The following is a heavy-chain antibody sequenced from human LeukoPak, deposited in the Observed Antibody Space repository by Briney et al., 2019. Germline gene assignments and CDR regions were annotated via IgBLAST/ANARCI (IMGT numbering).Heavy chain of an antibody. CDR3: AREYSSSSEFTY. CDR1: GFTFCSYA. D-gene: IGHD6-6*01. Sequence: RGSLRLSCAASGFTFCSYAMHWVRQAPGKGLEWVAVISYDGSNKYYADSVKGRFTISRDNSKNTLYLQMNSLRAEDTAVYYCAREYSSSSEFTYWGQGTLVTVSS. CDR2: ISYDGSNK. J-gene: IGHJ4*02. V-gene: IGHV3-30-3*01.